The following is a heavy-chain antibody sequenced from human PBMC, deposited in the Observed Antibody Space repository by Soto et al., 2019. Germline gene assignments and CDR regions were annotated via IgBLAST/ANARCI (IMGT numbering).Heavy chain of an antibody. Sequence: PSVTMSVSWTVAEDSSVGDKCCWGWIRQHPGKGLEWIGSIYYSGSTYYNPSLKSRVTISVDTSKNQFSLKLKSVTAADTAVYYCARVFWDPVVEATRDDFWGHGILVTVSS. J-gene: IGHJ4*01. CDR1: EDSSVGDKCC. CDR3: ARVFWDPVVEATRDDF. CDR2: IYYSGST. D-gene: IGHD1-26*01. V-gene: IGHV4-39*01.